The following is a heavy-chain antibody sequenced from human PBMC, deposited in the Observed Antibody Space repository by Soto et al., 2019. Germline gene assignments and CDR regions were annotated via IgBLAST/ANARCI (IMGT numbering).Heavy chain of an antibody. CDR1: GGSFSGYY. D-gene: IGHD2-15*01. Sequence: SETLSLTCAVYGGSFSGYYWSWIRQPPGKGLEWIGEINHSGSTNYNPSLKSRITISVDTSKNQFSLKLSSVTAADTAVYYCASKLSWYFDLWGRDTLVTVSS. V-gene: IGHV4-34*01. CDR3: ASKLSWYFDL. CDR2: INHSGST. J-gene: IGHJ2*01.